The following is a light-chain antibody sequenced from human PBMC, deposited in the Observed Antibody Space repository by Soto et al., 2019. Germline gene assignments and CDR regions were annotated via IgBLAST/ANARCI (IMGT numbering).Light chain of an antibody. J-gene: IGKJ1*01. CDR2: GAS. Sequence: EIVMTQSPATLSVSPGERATLSCRASQSVSSNLAWYQQNPGQAPRLLIYGASTRATGIPARFSGSGSGTEFTLTISSLQSEDFAVYYCQQYNNWPGTFGQGNKVEIK. CDR3: QQYNNWPGT. V-gene: IGKV3-15*01. CDR1: QSVSSN.